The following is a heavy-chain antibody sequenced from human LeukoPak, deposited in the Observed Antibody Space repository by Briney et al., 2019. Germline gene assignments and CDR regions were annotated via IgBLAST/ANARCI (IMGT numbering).Heavy chain of an antibody. CDR2: ISYDGSNK. Sequence: GGSLRLSCAASGFTFSNYAMHWVRQAPGKGLECMAVISYDGSNKYYADSVKGRFTISRDNSKNTLYLQMNSLRPEDTAVYYCASGSSLYGDYGYYYGMDVWGQGTTVTVSS. V-gene: IGHV3-30-3*01. D-gene: IGHD4-17*01. CDR1: GFTFSNYA. J-gene: IGHJ6*02. CDR3: ASGSSLYGDYGYYYGMDV.